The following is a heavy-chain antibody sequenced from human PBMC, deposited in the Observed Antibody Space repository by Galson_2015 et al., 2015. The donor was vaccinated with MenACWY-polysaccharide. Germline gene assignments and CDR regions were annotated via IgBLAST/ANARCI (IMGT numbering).Heavy chain of an antibody. CDR2: IYDSGNT. V-gene: IGHV4-39*07. CDR1: GGSIRSRSYY. CDR3: ARDQDWNYDY. Sequence: LTCTVSGGSIRSRSYYWGWIRQPPGKGLEWIGNIYDSGNTYYNPSLKSRVTISVDTSKNQFSLKLSSVTAADTAVYYCARDQDWNYDYWGQGTLVTVSS. J-gene: IGHJ4*02. D-gene: IGHD1-7*01.